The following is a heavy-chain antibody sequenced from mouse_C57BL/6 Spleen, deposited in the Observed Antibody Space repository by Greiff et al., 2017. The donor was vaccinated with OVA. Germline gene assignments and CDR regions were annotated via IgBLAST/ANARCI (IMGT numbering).Heavy chain of an antibody. CDR1: GYTFTSYW. Sequence: VQLQQPGAELVRPGSSVKLSCKASGYTFTSYWMDWVKQRPGQGLEWIGNIYPSDSETHYNQKFKDKATLTVDKSSSTAYMQLSSLTSEDSAVYDCAKEGDYDGGFAYWGQGTLVTVSA. D-gene: IGHD2-4*01. CDR3: AKEGDYDGGFAY. J-gene: IGHJ3*01. V-gene: IGHV1-61*01. CDR2: IYPSDSET.